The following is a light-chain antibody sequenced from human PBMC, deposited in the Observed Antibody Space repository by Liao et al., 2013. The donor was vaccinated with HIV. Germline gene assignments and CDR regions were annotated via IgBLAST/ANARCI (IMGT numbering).Light chain of an antibody. CDR1: KLGDKY. CDR3: QAWDNHMV. J-gene: IGLJ2*01. Sequence: SFDLTQPPSVSVSPGQTAIITCSGDKLGDKYTCWYQQKPGQSPVLIIYQDTKRPSGIPERFSGSNSGTTATLTISGTQAMDEADYYCQAWDNHMVFGGGTKLTVL. CDR2: QDT. V-gene: IGLV3-1*01.